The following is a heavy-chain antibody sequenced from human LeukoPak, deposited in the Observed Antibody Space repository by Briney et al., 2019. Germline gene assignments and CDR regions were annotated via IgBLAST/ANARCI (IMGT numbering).Heavy chain of an antibody. J-gene: IGHJ4*02. D-gene: IGHD6-6*01. V-gene: IGHV1-69*05. CDR3: AREIAARRGHFDY. Sequence: SVKVSCKASGGTFSSYAISWVRQAPGQGLEWMGGIIPIFGTANYAQKFQGRVTITTDEPTSTAYMELSSLRSEDTAVYYCAREIAARRGHFDYWGQGTLVTVSS. CDR1: GGTFSSYA. CDR2: IIPIFGTA.